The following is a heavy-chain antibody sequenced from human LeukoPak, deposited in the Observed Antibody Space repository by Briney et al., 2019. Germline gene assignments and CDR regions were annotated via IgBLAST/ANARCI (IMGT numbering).Heavy chain of an antibody. CDR1: GFTFSSYG. D-gene: IGHD5-18*01. J-gene: IGHJ4*02. V-gene: IGHV3-33*01. CDR3: ARGYVDTAMVTDY. CDR2: IWYDGSNK. Sequence: PGGSLRLSCAASGFTFSSYGMHWVRQAPGKGLEWVAVIWYDGSNKYYADSVKGRFTISRDNSKNTLYLQMNSLRAEDTAVYYCARGYVDTAMVTDYWGQGTLVTVSS.